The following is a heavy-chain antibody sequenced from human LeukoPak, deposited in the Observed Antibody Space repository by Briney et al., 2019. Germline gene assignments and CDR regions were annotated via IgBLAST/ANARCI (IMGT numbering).Heavy chain of an antibody. CDR1: GFTVSSSR. J-gene: IGHJ4*02. Sequence: QAGGSLRLSCAASGFTVSSSRMYWVRPAQGVGLEWVSFLYTGDSTYYAESVRGRFTISRDNSKNTLYLLTNSLIPEDTAVYYCAREVVSIPSYFESWGQGTLVTVSS. CDR3: AREVVSIPSYFES. D-gene: IGHD2-15*01. CDR2: LYTGDST. V-gene: IGHV3-53*01.